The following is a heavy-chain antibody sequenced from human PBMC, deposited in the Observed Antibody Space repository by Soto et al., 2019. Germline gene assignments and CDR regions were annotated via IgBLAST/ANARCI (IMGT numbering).Heavy chain of an antibody. J-gene: IGHJ6*02. CDR2: INAGNGNT. D-gene: IGHD4-17*01. Sequence: QVPLVQSGAEVKKPGASVKVSCKASGYTFTSYAMHWVRQARGQRLEWMGWINAGNGNTKYSQKFQGRVTITRDTSARTALMELSGLRPEDTAVYSCARLDNYGDFNNYAGMDVWGQGTTVTVSS. V-gene: IGHV1-3*01. CDR3: ARLDNYGDFNNYAGMDV. CDR1: GYTFTSYA.